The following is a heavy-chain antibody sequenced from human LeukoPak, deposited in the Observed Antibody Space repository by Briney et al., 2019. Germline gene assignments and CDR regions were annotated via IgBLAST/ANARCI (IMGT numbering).Heavy chain of an antibody. D-gene: IGHD3-22*01. V-gene: IGHV1-46*01. CDR1: GYTFTSYY. CDR2: INPSGGST. Sequence: GASVKVSCKASGYTFTSYYMHWVRQAPGQGLEWMGIINPSGGSTSYAQKFQGRVTMTRNTSISTAYMELSSLRSEDTAVYYCARGPYYYDSSGSYAFDIWGQGTMVTVSS. CDR3: ARGPYYYDSSGSYAFDI. J-gene: IGHJ3*02.